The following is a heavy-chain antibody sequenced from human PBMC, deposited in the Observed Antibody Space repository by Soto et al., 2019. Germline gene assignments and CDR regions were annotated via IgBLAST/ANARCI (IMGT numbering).Heavy chain of an antibody. CDR1: GFTFSSYS. V-gene: IGHV3-21*01. CDR2: ISSSSSYI. D-gene: IGHD4-4*01. Sequence: EVQLVKSGGGLVKPGGSLRLSCAASGFTFSSYSMNWVRQAPGKGLEWVSSISSSSSYIYYVDLVKGRFTISIDNANYSLYLQMNSLRAEDMAVYDCARAGCNYPWRWFDPWGQGPLVTVTS. J-gene: IGHJ5*02. CDR3: ARAGCNYPWRWFDP.